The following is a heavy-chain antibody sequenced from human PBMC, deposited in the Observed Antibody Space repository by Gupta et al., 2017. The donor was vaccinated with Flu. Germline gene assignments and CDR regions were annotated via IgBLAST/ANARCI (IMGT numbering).Heavy chain of an antibody. J-gene: IGHJ4*02. CDR2: IRGTTDTS. CDR3: ARVKWDDGGSFDY. D-gene: IGHD1-20*01. CDR1: AFTFRYYA. V-gene: IGHV3-23*01. Sequence: EVQLLDSGGGLVQPGGSLRLFCASSAFTFRYYAMTWVRQPPGQGLEWVALIRGTTDTSYYANSVKGRFTIARDNSKNTLSLQMNSLRVEDTAGYFCARVKWDDGGSFDYWGQGTLVTVSS.